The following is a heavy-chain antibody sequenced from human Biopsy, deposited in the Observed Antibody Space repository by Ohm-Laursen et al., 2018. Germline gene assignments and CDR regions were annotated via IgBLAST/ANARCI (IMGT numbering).Heavy chain of an antibody. CDR1: GGSISSDW. J-gene: IGHJ6*02. V-gene: IGHV4-59*01. D-gene: IGHD2/OR15-2a*01. Sequence: GTLSLTCTVSGGSISSDWWSWIRQTPGKGLEWIGYVYYSGTTTYNPSLRSRVTISVDTSMNQISLRLQSVTAADTAIYYCTRATNSTGWPYYYFYGMDIWSQGTTVTVSS. CDR3: TRATNSTGWPYYYFYGMDI. CDR2: VYYSGTT.